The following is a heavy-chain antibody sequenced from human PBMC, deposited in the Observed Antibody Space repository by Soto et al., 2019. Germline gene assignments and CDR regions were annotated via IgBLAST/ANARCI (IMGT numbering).Heavy chain of an antibody. CDR1: GDSISGSPYF. Sequence: QVQLQESGPGLVMPSETLSLTCTVSGDSISGSPYFWGWIRQPPGKRREWIGSIFYDGYTLYTPSLKSPVTISVDTSKNQFSQKLTAVAAADTAIYFCARLQAAVPHYWGQGILVTVSS. D-gene: IGHD6-13*01. V-gene: IGHV4-39*01. CDR3: ARLQAAVPHY. J-gene: IGHJ4*02. CDR2: IFYDGYT.